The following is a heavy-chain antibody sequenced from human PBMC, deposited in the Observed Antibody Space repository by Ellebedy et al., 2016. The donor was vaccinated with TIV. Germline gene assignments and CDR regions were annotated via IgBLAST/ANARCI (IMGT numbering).Heavy chain of an antibody. D-gene: IGHD1-1*01. CDR1: GNPTSGYY. CDR2: VYTSGST. J-gene: IGHJ6*02. Sequence: MPSETLSLTCTVSGNPTSGYYWSWIRQSPGKGLEWIGYVYTSGSTYYNPSLERRVTMSIDMSQNQFSLKRTSLTAADTAVYYCARHCTTTDCDSYYALDVWGQGATVTVSS. CDR3: ARHCTTTDCDSYYALDV. V-gene: IGHV4-59*01.